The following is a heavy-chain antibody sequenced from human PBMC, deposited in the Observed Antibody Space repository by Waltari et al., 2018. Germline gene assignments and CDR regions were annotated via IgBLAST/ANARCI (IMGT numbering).Heavy chain of an antibody. CDR2: ISNNGNTI. J-gene: IGHJ4*02. D-gene: IGHD3-9*01. Sequence: EVELVESGGVGVPTGGSLRVACESSGFTCHNFGMNWVRHAQGRGLEYIAYISNNGNTIHYADSVRGRFTISRDNDKSLLFLQLDSVRAEDTGVYYCAREYYGLLTGYYFDSWGQGALVTVSS. CDR3: AREYYGLLTGYYFDS. V-gene: IGHV3-48*03. CDR1: GFTCHNFG.